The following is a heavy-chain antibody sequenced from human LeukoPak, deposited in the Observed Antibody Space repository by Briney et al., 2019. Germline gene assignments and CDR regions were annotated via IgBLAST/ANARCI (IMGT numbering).Heavy chain of an antibody. V-gene: IGHV3-74*03. J-gene: IGHJ4*02. CDR3: ARETEYYDSSGYDY. CDR1: GFTFSSYW. Sequence: GVSLRLSCAASGFTFSSYWMHWVRQAPGKGLVWVSRINSGRSTTYADSVKGRFTISRDNAKNTLYLQMNSLRAEDTAVYYCARETEYYDSSGYDYWGQGTLVTVSS. CDR2: INSGRST. D-gene: IGHD3-22*01.